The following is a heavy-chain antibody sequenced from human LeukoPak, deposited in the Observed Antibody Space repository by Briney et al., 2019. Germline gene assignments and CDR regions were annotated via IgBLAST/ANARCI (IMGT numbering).Heavy chain of an antibody. D-gene: IGHD3-9*01. CDR1: GYIFTSDY. CDR3: ARGVSEDRSPLIGYYKY. Sequence: ASVKVSCKASGYIFTSDYIHWVRQAPGQGLEWMGIINPSGGNTISAQRFQGRVTMTRDTSTSTVYMELSSLRSEDTAVYYCARGVSEDRSPLIGYYKYRGQGTLVTVSS. J-gene: IGHJ4*02. CDR2: INPSGGNT. V-gene: IGHV1-46*01.